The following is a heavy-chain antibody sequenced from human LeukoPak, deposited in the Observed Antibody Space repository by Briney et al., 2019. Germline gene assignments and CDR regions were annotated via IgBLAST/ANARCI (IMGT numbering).Heavy chain of an antibody. CDR2: ISGSDYST. CDR1: GFPFSSYA. D-gene: IGHD4-17*01. J-gene: IGHJ4*02. Sequence: GGSLRLSCAASGFPFSSYAMSWVRQAPGKGLEWISTISGSDYSTNYADSVKGRFTISRDNSKNTVYLQMNSLRAEDTALYYCAKDLYGDYDDDYWGQGTLVTVSS. CDR3: AKDLYGDYDDDY. V-gene: IGHV3-23*01.